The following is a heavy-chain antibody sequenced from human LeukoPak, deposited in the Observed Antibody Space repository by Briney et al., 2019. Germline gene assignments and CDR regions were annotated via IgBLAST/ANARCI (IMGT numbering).Heavy chain of an antibody. CDR1: GYTFTGYH. CDR2: INPNSGGT. D-gene: IGHD5-18*01. Sequence: GASVKVSIKSSGYTFTGYHMHWVRQAPGQGLEWMGWINPNSGGTNYAQKFQGRVTMTRDKSISTAYMDLSSLRSDDTAVYYCARVGAMVLWGQGTLVTVSS. V-gene: IGHV1-2*02. J-gene: IGHJ4*02. CDR3: ARVGAMVL.